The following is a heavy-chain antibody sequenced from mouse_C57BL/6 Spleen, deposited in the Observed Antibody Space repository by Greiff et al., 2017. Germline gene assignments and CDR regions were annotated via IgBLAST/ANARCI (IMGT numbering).Heavy chain of an antibody. J-gene: IGHJ1*03. V-gene: IGHV1-4*01. CDR3: ARGSNWYFDV. CDR1: GYTFTSYT. D-gene: IGHD5-1*01. Sequence: VKVVESGAELARPGASVKMSCKASGYTFTSYTMHWVKQRPGQGLEWIGYINPSSGYTKYNQKFKDKATLTADKSSSTAYMQLSSLTSEDSAVYYCARGSNWYFDVWGTGTTVTVSS. CDR2: INPSSGYT.